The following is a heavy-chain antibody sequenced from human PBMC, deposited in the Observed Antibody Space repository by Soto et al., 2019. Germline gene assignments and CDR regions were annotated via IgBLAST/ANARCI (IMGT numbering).Heavy chain of an antibody. D-gene: IGHD3-22*01. CDR2: IYYSGST. Sequence: SEILSLTCTVSGGSISSGDYYWSWIRQPPGKGLEWIGYIYYSGSTYYNPSLKSRVTISVDTSKNQFSLKLSSVTAADTAVYYCARDCNGSGYLNWFDPWGQGTLVTVSS. CDR3: ARDCNGSGYLNWFDP. J-gene: IGHJ5*02. CDR1: GGSISSGDYY. V-gene: IGHV4-30-4*01.